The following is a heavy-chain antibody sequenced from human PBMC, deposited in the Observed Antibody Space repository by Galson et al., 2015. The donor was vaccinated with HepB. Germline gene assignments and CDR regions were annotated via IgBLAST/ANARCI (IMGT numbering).Heavy chain of an antibody. CDR3: ARLDSKSSGWYHNGDWFDP. D-gene: IGHD6-19*01. J-gene: IGHJ5*02. Sequence: QSGAEVKKPGESLKISCKGSGYSFTSYWIGWVRQMPGKGLEWMGIIYPGDSDTRYSPSFQGQVTISADKSISTAYLQWSSLKASDTAMYYCARLDSKSSGWYHNGDWFDPWGQGTLVTVSS. CDR1: GYSFTSYW. CDR2: IYPGDSDT. V-gene: IGHV5-51*03.